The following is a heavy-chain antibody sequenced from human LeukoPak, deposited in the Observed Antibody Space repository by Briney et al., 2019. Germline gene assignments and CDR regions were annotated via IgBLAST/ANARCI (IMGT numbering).Heavy chain of an antibody. D-gene: IGHD3-10*01. CDR3: ASGREYDY. V-gene: IGHV4-38-2*02. J-gene: IGHJ4*02. CDR1: GYSISSGYY. Sequence: SETLSLTCTVSGYSISSGYYWGWIRQPPGKGLEWIGSIYHSGSTYYNPSLKSRVTISVDTSKNQFSLKLSSVTAADTAVYYCASGREYDYWGQGTLVTVSS. CDR2: IYHSGST.